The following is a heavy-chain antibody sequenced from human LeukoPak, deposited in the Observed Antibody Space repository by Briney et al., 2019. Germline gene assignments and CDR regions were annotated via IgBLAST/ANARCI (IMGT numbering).Heavy chain of an antibody. V-gene: IGHV4-31*03. CDR1: GGSVFSGGYY. CDR2: IYYSGST. CDR3: AGYDSSGYYRWGETPGYFDY. D-gene: IGHD3-22*01. Sequence: SQTLSLTCTVSGGSVFSGGYYWSWIRQHPGKGLEWIGYIYYSGSTYYNPSLKSRVTISVDTSKNQFSLKLSSVTAADTAVYYCAGYDSSGYYRWGETPGYFDYWGQGTLVTVSS. J-gene: IGHJ4*02.